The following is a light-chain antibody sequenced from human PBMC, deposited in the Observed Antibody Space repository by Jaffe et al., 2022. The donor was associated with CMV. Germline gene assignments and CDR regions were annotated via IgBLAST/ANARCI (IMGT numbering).Light chain of an antibody. CDR2: KDS. J-gene: IGLJ1*01. Sequence: SYELTQPPSVSVSPGQTARITCSGDILSKKHAYWYQQKPGQAPVLVICKDSERPSGIPERFSGSSSGTTVTLTISGVQAEDEADYYCQSADSSGTSYVFGTGTKVTVL. CDR3: QSADSSGTSYV. CDR1: ILSKKH. V-gene: IGLV3-25*03.